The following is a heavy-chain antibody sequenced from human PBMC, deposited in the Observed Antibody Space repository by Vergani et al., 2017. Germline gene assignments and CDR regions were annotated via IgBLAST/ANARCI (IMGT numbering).Heavy chain of an antibody. CDR2: IWYDGSKE. Sequence: QVQLEESGGGVVQPGRSLRLSCAASGFTLSSHAMHWVRQAPGKGLEWVAFIWYDGSKEYYADSVKGRFTISRDKSKNTLYLQMNSLRDADTAVYYCARSGYCTDGVCYMTYYYYMDVWGKGTAVTVSS. D-gene: IGHD2-8*01. CDR3: ARSGYCTDGVCYMTYYYYMDV. J-gene: IGHJ6*03. CDR1: GFTLSSHA. V-gene: IGHV3-33*01.